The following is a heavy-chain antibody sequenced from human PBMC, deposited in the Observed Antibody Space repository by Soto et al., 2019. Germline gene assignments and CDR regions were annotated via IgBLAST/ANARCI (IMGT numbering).Heavy chain of an antibody. CDR1: GFTFSSYA. J-gene: IGHJ4*02. V-gene: IGHV3-23*01. CDR3: AKAYYGSGSYYYFDC. D-gene: IGHD3-10*01. CDR2: ISGSGGST. Sequence: EVQLLESGGGLVQPGGSLRLSCAASGFTFSSYARSWVRQAPGKGLEWVSAISGSGGSTYYADSVKGRFTISRDNSKNTLYLQMNSLRAEDTAVYYCAKAYYGSGSYYYFDCWGQGTLVTVSS.